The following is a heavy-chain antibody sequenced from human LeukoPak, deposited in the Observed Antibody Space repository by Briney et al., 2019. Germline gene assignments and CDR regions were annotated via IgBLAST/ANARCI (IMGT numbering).Heavy chain of an antibody. CDR3: AREGNSAFFDY. CDR1: GFTVSSKY. V-gene: IGHV3-53*01. Sequence: GGSLRLSCAASGFTVSSKYMNWVRQAPGKGLEWVSVLYSGGNTYYADSVKGRFTISRDNSKNTLYLQMNSLRAEDTAVYYCAREGNSAFFDYWGQGTLVTVSS. CDR2: LYSGGNT. J-gene: IGHJ4*02. D-gene: IGHD4-23*01.